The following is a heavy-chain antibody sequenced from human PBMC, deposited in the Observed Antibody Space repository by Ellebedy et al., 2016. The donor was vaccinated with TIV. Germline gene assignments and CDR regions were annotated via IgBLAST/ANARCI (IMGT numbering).Heavy chain of an antibody. D-gene: IGHD7-27*01. CDR2: IKQDGSEK. CDR3: ARDKITGATIFDY. CDR1: GFTFSSYA. V-gene: IGHV3-7*03. Sequence: GGSLRLSCAASGFTFSSYAMHWVRQAPGKGPEWVANIKQDGSEKFYVDSVKGRFTISRDNAKNSLYLQMNSLRDEDTAVYYCARDKITGATIFDYWGQGTLVTVSS. J-gene: IGHJ4*02.